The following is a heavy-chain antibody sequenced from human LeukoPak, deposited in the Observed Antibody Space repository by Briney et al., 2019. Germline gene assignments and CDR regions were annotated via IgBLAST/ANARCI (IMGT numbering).Heavy chain of an antibody. CDR2: ISAYNGNT. CDR1: GYTFTTYG. Sequence: AAVKVSCKASGYTFTTYGISWVRQAPGQGLEWMGWISAYNGNTNYVQKFQGRVTMTTDSSTSTAYMELRGLRSDDTAVYYCARDRAGGTYGNLDYWGQGTLVTVSS. D-gene: IGHD3-10*01. V-gene: IGHV1-18*01. J-gene: IGHJ4*02. CDR3: ARDRAGGTYGNLDY.